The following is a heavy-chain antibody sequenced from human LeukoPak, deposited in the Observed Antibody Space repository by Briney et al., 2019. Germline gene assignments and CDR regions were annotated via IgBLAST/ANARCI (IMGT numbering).Heavy chain of an antibody. CDR2: IYDSGST. CDR3: ARGSRIAVRLDY. V-gene: IGHV4-59*12. CDR1: GDSISSYY. D-gene: IGHD6-19*01. Sequence: PSETLSLTCTVSGDSISSYYWSWIRQPPGKGLEWIGYIYDSGSTNYNPSLKSRVTISVDTSKNQFSLKLSSVTAADTAVYYCARGSRIAVRLDYWGQGTLVTVSS. J-gene: IGHJ4*02.